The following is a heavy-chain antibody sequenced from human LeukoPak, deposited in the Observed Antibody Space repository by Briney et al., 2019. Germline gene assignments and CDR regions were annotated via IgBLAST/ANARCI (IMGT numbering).Heavy chain of an antibody. J-gene: IGHJ6*02. Sequence: GESLKISCMGSGYNFANYWIGWVRQMPGKGLESMGVIFPGDSDTRYSPSFQGQVTISADKSISTAYLQWSSLKASDTAMYYCARRLGISSRYGMDVWGQGTTVTVTS. D-gene: IGHD6-13*01. V-gene: IGHV5-51*01. CDR2: IFPGDSDT. CDR3: ARRLGISSRYGMDV. CDR1: GYNFANYW.